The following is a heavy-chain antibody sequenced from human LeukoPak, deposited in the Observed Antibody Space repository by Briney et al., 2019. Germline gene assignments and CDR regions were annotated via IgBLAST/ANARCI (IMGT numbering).Heavy chain of an antibody. CDR1: GFTFNDYY. Sequence: GGSLRLSCTASGFTFNDYYMSWIRQAPGKGLEWVATIKNDGGEKFYVDSVKGRFTVSRDDAKDSLFLQMNNLRAEDTAVYYCARDRDSSGSWEVNFDHWGQGTLVTVSS. D-gene: IGHD6-13*01. CDR3: ARDRDSSGSWEVNFDH. V-gene: IGHV3-7*03. CDR2: IKNDGGEK. J-gene: IGHJ4*02.